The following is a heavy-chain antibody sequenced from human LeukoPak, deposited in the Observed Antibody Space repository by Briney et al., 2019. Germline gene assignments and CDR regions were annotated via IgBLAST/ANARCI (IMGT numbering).Heavy chain of an antibody. CDR3: ANDFWSRRSLDY. CDR2: ISGSGGST. Sequence: PGGSLRLSCAASGFTFSSYAMGWVRQAPGKGLEWVSAISGSGGSTYYADSVKGRFTISRDNSKNTLYLQMNSLRAEDTAVYYCANDFWSRRSLDYWGQGTLVTVSS. J-gene: IGHJ4*02. CDR1: GFTFSSYA. D-gene: IGHD3-3*01. V-gene: IGHV3-23*01.